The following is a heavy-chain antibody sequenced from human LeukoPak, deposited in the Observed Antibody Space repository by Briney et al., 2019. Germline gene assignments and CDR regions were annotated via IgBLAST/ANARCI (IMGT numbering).Heavy chain of an antibody. CDR2: INHSGST. CDR1: GGSFSGYY. CDR3: ARHGRDGYNYGPVVYY. J-gene: IGHJ4*02. D-gene: IGHD5-24*01. Sequence: SETLSLTCAVYGGSFSGYYWSWIRQPPGKGLEWIGEINHSGSTNYNPSLKSRVTISVDTSKNQFSLKLSSVTAADTAVYYCARHGRDGYNYGPVVYYWGQGTLVTVSS. V-gene: IGHV4-34*01.